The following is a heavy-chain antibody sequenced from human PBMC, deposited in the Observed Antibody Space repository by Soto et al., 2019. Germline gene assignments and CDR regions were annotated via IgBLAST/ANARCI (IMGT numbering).Heavy chain of an antibody. J-gene: IGHJ4*02. Sequence: GGSLRLSCAASGFSFSNYWMHWVRQAPGKGLVWVSGIKFDGSRTTYADSVKGRFTNSRDNARNTLYLQMNSLSAEDTAMYYCARDEGDAMIRGYDSWGQGALVTVSS. CDR2: IKFDGSRT. CDR3: ARDEGDAMIRGYDS. CDR1: GFSFSNYW. V-gene: IGHV3-74*01. D-gene: IGHD3-10*01.